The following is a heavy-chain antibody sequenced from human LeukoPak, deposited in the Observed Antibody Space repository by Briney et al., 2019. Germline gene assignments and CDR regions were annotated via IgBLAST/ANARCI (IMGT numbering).Heavy chain of an antibody. CDR3: ATYGSGSGTFFDS. Sequence: GSLRLSCAASGYMFSDYYMSWIRPTPEKGLEWLSYISHSGSTIYYADSVKGRFTVSRDNGKNSLYLQMNSLRAEDTALYYCATYGSGSGTFFDSWGQGTLVTVSS. V-gene: IGHV3-11*04. J-gene: IGHJ4*01. D-gene: IGHD3-10*01. CDR1: GYMFSDYY. CDR2: ISHSGSTI.